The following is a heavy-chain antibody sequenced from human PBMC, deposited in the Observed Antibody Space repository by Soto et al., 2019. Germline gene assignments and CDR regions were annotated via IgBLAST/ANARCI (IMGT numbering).Heavy chain of an antibody. CDR1: GFAFSSYA. V-gene: IGHV3-23*01. CDR3: AGGLAARLFHFDY. D-gene: IGHD6-6*01. Sequence: GGSLRLSCAASGFAFSSYAMSWVRQAPGKGLEWVSAISGSGGSTYYADSVKGRFTISRDNSKNTLYLQMNSLRAEDTAVYYCAGGLAARLFHFDYWGQGTLVTVS. CDR2: ISGSGGST. J-gene: IGHJ4*02.